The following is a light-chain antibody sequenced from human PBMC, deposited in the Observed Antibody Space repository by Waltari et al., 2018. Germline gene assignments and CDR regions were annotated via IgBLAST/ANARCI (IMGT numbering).Light chain of an antibody. Sequence: QSALTQPASVSGSPGQSITISCTGTSSDVGGYNYVSLYQQHPGKAPKLMIYDVSNRPSGVSNRFSGSKSGNTASLTISGLQAEDEADYYCSSHTSSSTRVVFGGGTKLTVL. CDR3: SSHTSSSTRVV. V-gene: IGLV2-14*03. CDR1: SSDVGGYNY. J-gene: IGLJ3*02. CDR2: DVS.